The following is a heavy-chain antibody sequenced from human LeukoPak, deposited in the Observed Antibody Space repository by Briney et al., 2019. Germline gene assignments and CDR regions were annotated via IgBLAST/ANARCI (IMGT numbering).Heavy chain of an antibody. CDR3: VKDLYSYSFDY. CDR1: GFTFRNYG. D-gene: IGHD2-8*01. V-gene: IGHV3-64D*09. CDR2: ISSYGGST. Sequence: GGSLRLSCSASGFTFRNYGMHWVRQAPGNGLEYVSTISSYGGSTYYADLVKGRFTISRDNSKNTLYLQMSSLRAEDTAVYYCVKDLYSYSFDYWGQRTLVTVSS. J-gene: IGHJ4*02.